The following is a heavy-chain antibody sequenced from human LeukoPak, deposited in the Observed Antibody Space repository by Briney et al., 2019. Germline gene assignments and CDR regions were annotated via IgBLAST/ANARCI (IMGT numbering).Heavy chain of an antibody. CDR2: IYTSGST. Sequence: SETLSLTCTVSGGSISSGSYYWSWIRQPAGKGLEWIGRIYTSGSTNYNPSLKSRVTISVDTSKNQFSLKLSSVTAADTAVYYCARYLRRGYGGKGYYYYMDVWGKGTTVTVSS. V-gene: IGHV4-61*02. D-gene: IGHD4-23*01. J-gene: IGHJ6*03. CDR3: ARYLRRGYGGKGYYYYMDV. CDR1: GGSISSGSYY.